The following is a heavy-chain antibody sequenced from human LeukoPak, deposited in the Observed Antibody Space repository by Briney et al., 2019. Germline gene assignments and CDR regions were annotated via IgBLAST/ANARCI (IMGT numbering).Heavy chain of an antibody. J-gene: IGHJ6*03. CDR2: ISYDGSNK. V-gene: IGHV3-30*03. CDR3: ARDNYYGTGTYPTQAYYYYYMDV. D-gene: IGHD3-10*01. CDR1: GFTFSSYG. Sequence: GGSLRLSCAASGFTFSSYGMHWVRQAPGKGLEWVAVISYDGSNKYYADSVKGRFTISRDNAKNSLYLQMNSLRAEDTAVYYCARDNYYGTGTYPTQAYYYYYMDVWGKGTTVTISS.